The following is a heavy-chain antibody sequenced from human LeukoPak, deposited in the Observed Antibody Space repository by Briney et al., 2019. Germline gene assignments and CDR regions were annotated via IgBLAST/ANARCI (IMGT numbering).Heavy chain of an antibody. J-gene: IGHJ4*02. CDR3: AKGAYCGAYCYPYYFDY. D-gene: IGHD2-21*01. Sequence: GGSLRLSCAASGFTFHDFYMAWVRRVPGKGPEWVAHISGDSTHTNYVDSVKGRFTISRDNAKNSVSLHMNSLGAEDTAVYFCAKGAYCGAYCYPYYFDYWGQGALVTVSS. CDR1: GFTFHDFY. V-gene: IGHV3-11*05. CDR2: ISGDSTHT.